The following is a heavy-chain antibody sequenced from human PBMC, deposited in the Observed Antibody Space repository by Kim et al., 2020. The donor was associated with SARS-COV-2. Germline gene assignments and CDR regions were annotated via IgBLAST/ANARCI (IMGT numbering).Heavy chain of an antibody. J-gene: IGHJ6*02. V-gene: IGHV3-43*01. CDR3: AKDAYCSSTSCYYGMDV. Sequence: GSLRLSCAASGFTFDDYTMHWVRQAPGKGLEWVSLISWDGGSTYYADSVKGRFTISRDNSKNSLYLQMNSLRTEDTALYYCAKDAYCSSTSCYYGMDVWGQGTTVTVSS. CDR1: GFTFDDYT. CDR2: ISWDGGST. D-gene: IGHD2-2*01.